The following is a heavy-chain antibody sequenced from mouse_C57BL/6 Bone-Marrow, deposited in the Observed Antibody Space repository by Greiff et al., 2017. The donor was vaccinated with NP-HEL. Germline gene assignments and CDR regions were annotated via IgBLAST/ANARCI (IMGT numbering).Heavy chain of an antibody. V-gene: IGHV5-6*02. Sequence: EVMLVESGGDLVKPGGSLKLSCAASGFTFSSYGMSWVRQTPDKRLEWVATLSSGGSYTYYPDRVKGRFTISRDNAKNTLYLQMSSLKSEDTAMYYCARRGIYYDYPFDYWGQGTTLTVSS. CDR3: ARRGIYYDYPFDY. J-gene: IGHJ2*01. D-gene: IGHD2-4*01. CDR2: LSSGGSYT. CDR1: GFTFSSYG.